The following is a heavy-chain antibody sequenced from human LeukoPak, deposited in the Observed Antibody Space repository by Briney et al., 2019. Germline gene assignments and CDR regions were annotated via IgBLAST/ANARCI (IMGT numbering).Heavy chain of an antibody. Sequence: GGSLRLSCAASGFTFSSYSMNWVRQAPGKGLEWVSSISSSSSYIYYADSVKGRFTISRDNAKNSLCLQMNSLRAEDTAVYYCASPRSGGKRWSAFDIWGQGTMVTVSS. CDR1: GFTFSSYS. D-gene: IGHD2-15*01. CDR3: ASPRSGGKRWSAFDI. V-gene: IGHV3-21*01. CDR2: ISSSSSYI. J-gene: IGHJ3*02.